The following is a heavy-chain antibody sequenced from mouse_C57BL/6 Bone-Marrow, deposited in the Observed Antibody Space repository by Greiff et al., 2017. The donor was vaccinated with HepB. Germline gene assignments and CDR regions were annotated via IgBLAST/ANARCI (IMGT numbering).Heavy chain of an antibody. CDR1: GYSITSGYY. CDR3: AREQGSYYYGSRAMDY. Sequence: VQLQQSGPGLVKPSQSLSLTCSVTGYSITSGYYWNWIRQFPGNKLEWMGYISYDGSNNYNPSLKNRISITRDTSKNQFFLKLNSVTTEDTATYYCAREQGSYYYGSRAMDYWGQGTSVTVSS. D-gene: IGHD1-1*01. V-gene: IGHV3-6*01. J-gene: IGHJ4*01. CDR2: ISYDGSN.